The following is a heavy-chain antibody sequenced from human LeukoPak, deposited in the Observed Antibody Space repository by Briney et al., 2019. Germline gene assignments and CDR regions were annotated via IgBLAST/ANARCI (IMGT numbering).Heavy chain of an antibody. CDR1: GFTFSSYA. CDR2: ISGSGGST. V-gene: IGHV3-23*01. CDR3: AKEGPLLWFGELLSHRPPFDY. Sequence: GGSLRLSCAASGFTFSSYAMSWVHQAPGKGLEWVSAISGSGGSTYYADSVKGRFTISRDNSKNTLYLQMNSLRAEDTAVYYCAKEGPLLWFGELLSHRPPFDYWGQGTLVTVSS. D-gene: IGHD3-10*01. J-gene: IGHJ4*02.